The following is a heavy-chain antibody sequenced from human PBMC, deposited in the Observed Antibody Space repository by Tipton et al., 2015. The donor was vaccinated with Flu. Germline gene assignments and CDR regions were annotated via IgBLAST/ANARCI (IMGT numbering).Heavy chain of an antibody. D-gene: IGHD1-1*01. Sequence: QLVQSGAEVKKPGESLKISCKGSGYSFTSYWIGWVRQMPGKGLEWMGIIYPGDSNTRYSPSFQGQVTISADKSISTAYLQWSSLKASDPAMYYCARPVRPWNDVVLGYDAFDIWGQGTMVTVSS. J-gene: IGHJ3*02. CDR3: ARPVRPWNDVVLGYDAFDI. CDR2: IYPGDSNT. V-gene: IGHV5-51*01. CDR1: GYSFTSYW.